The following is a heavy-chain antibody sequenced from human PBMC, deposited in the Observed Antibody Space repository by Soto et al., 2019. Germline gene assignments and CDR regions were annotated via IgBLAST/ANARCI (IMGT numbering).Heavy chain of an antibody. V-gene: IGHV3-33*01. CDR2: IWYDGSNK. D-gene: IGHD3-16*01. CDR1: GFTFSSYG. Sequence: GGSLRLSCAASGFTFSSYGMHWVRQAPGKGLEWVAVIWYDGSNKYYADSVKGRFTISRDNSKNTLYLQMNSLRAEDTAVYYCARDGRYGRWAIDIWGQGTMVTVSS. CDR3: ARDGRYGRWAIDI. J-gene: IGHJ3*02.